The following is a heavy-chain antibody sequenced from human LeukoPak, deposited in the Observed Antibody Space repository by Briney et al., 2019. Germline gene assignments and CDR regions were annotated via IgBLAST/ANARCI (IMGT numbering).Heavy chain of an antibody. D-gene: IGHD6-13*01. V-gene: IGHV3-30*18. CDR1: GFTFSSYG. CDR2: ISYDGSNK. Sequence: GGSLRLSCAASGFTFSSYGMHWVRQAPGKGLEWVAVISYDGSNKYYADSVKGRFTISRDNSKNTLYLQMNSLRAEDTAVYCCANLLAAAGTDWGQGTLVTVSS. J-gene: IGHJ4*02. CDR3: ANLLAAAGTD.